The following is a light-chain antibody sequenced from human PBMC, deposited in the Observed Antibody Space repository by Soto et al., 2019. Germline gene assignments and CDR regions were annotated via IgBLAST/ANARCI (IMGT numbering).Light chain of an antibody. J-gene: IGLJ1*01. CDR2: DVT. V-gene: IGLV2-14*03. CDR1: RGDVGGYNY. CDR3: SSYTSRSTYV. Sequence: QSALTQPASVSGSPGQSITISCSGTRGDVGGYNYVYWHKHHPGKAPKRLIYDVTNRPSGVSNRFSASKSGNTASLTISGLQPEDEADYYCSSYTSRSTYVFGTGTKLTVL.